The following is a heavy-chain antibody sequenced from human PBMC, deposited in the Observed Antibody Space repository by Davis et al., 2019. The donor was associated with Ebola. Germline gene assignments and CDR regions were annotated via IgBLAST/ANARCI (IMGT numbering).Heavy chain of an antibody. CDR2: IRGDGSAT. CDR3: VREFCVEGCYADS. D-gene: IGHD2-15*01. CDR1: GFTFNNRA. Sequence: GESLKISCAASGFTFNNRAMSWVRRAPGKGLEWVANIRGDGSATFYVDYVKGRFTISRDNTKNSLYLQMNGLRAEDTAVYYCVREFCVEGCYADSWGQGTLVTVSS. V-gene: IGHV3-7*03. J-gene: IGHJ5*02.